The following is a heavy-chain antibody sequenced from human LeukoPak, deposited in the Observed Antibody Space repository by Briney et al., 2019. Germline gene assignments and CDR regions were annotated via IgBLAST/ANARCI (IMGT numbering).Heavy chain of an antibody. CDR3: ARVRCSSTSCYIYYYYYMDV. J-gene: IGHJ6*03. CDR1: GFTFSDYY. CDR2: ISSSGSTI. Sequence: GGPLRLSCAASGFTFSDYYMSWIRQAPGKGLEWVSYISSSGSTIYYADSVKGRFTISRDNAKNSLYLQMNSLRAEDTAVYYCARVRCSSTSCYIYYYYYMDVWGKGTTVTVSS. D-gene: IGHD2-2*02. V-gene: IGHV3-11*01.